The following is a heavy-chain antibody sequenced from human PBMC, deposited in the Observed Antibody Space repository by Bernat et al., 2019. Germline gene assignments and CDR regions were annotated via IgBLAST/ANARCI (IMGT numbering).Heavy chain of an antibody. CDR1: GFTFDDYT. CDR3: ARMYSSSGDYFDY. V-gene: IGHV3-43*01. CDR2: ISWDGGST. J-gene: IGHJ4*02. Sequence: EVQLVESGGVVVQPGGSLRLSCAASGFTFDDYTMHWVRQAPGKGLEWVSLISWDGGSTYYADSVKGRFTISRDNSKNTLYLQMNSLRAEDTAVYYCARMYSSSGDYFDYWGQGTLVTVSS. D-gene: IGHD6-6*01.